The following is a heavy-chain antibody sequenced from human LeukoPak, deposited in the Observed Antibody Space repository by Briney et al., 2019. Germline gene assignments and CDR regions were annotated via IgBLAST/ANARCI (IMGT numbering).Heavy chain of an antibody. CDR2: VNPNSGGT. CDR1: GYTFTVYY. J-gene: IGHJ4*02. CDR3: ASLRITMVRGEGAYYFDY. D-gene: IGHD3-10*01. Sequence: ASVTVSCKASGYTFTVYYMHWVRQAHGQGSEWMGWVNPNSGGTNYAQKFQGRVTMTRDTSISTAYMELSRLRSDDTAVYYCASLRITMVRGEGAYYFDYWGQGTLVTVSS. V-gene: IGHV1-2*02.